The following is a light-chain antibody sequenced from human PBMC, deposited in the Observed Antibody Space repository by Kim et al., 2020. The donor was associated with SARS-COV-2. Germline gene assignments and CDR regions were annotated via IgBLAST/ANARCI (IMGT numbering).Light chain of an antibody. CDR1: QGLSTD. CDR2: PAS. Sequence: IQLTQSPSSLSASVGDRVTIACRASQGLSTDLSWYQQKPGRAPKLLVYPASTLQSGVPSRFSGSGSGSDFTLTISNLQAEDFATYYCQHSGSFGGGTKVDIK. V-gene: IGKV1-9*01. J-gene: IGKJ4*01. CDR3: QHSGS.